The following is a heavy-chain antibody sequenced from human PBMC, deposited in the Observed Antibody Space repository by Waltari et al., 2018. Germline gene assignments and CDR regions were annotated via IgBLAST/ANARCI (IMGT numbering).Heavy chain of an antibody. CDR3: ARGNSYYYYMDV. Sequence: QVQLVQSGAEVKKPGASVKVSCKASGYTFTGYYMHWVRQAPGQGLEWMGRINPNRGGTNYAQKFQGRVTMTRDTSISTAYMELSRLRSDDTAVYYCARGNSYYYYMDVWGKGTTVTVSS. CDR1: GYTFTGYY. CDR2: INPNRGGT. V-gene: IGHV1-2*06. J-gene: IGHJ6*03.